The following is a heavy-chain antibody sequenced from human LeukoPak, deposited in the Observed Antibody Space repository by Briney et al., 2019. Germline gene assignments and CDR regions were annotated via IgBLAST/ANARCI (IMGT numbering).Heavy chain of an antibody. Sequence: ASVKVSCKASGYTFTSYDINWVRQATGQGLEWMGWMNPNSGNTGYAQKFQGRVTITRNTSISTAYMELSSLRSEDTAVYYCARVRWSCYYLNVYYNYYMDVWGKGTTVTVSS. J-gene: IGHJ6*03. V-gene: IGHV1-8*03. D-gene: IGHD3-3*01. CDR2: MNPNSGNT. CDR3: ARVRWSCYYLNVYYNYYMDV. CDR1: GYTFTSYD.